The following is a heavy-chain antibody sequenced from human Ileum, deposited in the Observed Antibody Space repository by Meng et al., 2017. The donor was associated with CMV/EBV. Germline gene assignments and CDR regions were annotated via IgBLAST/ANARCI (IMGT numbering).Heavy chain of an antibody. Sequence: SETLSLTCTVSGGSVSSGSYYWSWIRQPPGKGLEWIGYIYYSGSTNYNPSLKSRVTISVDTSKNQFSLKLSSVTAADTAVYYCARGGTYLYGMDVWGQGTTVTVSS. D-gene: IGHD5-12*01. CDR3: ARGGTYLYGMDV. CDR1: GGSVSSGSYY. CDR2: IYYSGST. J-gene: IGHJ6*02. V-gene: IGHV4-61*01.